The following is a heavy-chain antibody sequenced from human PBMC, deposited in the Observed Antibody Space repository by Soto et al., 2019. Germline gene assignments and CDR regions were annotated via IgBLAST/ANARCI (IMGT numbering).Heavy chain of an antibody. CDR3: ASSGDDYYSSGMDV. V-gene: IGHV1-69*12. Sequence: QVQLVQSGAEVKKPGSSVKVSCKASGDTFSSYAISWVRQAPGQGLEWMGGIIPIFGTANYVQKFQGRVTITADASTRRVYMELRSLRSESTAVYYWASSGDDYYSSGMDVWGQGTTVTVSS. J-gene: IGHJ6*02. D-gene: IGHD4-17*01. CDR2: IIPIFGTA. CDR1: GDTFSSYA.